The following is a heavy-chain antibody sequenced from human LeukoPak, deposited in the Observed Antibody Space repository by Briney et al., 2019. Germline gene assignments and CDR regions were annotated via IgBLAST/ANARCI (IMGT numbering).Heavy chain of an antibody. V-gene: IGHV1-18*01. CDR1: GYTFTSYG. D-gene: IGHD6-19*01. Sequence: ASVKVSCKASGYTFTSYGICCVRQAPGQGLEWMGWISAYNGNTNYAQKLQGRVTMTTDTSTSTAYMELRSLRSDDKAVYYCARDNRVAVAGTGGFDYWGQGTLVTVSS. J-gene: IGHJ4*02. CDR3: ARDNRVAVAGTGGFDY. CDR2: ISAYNGNT.